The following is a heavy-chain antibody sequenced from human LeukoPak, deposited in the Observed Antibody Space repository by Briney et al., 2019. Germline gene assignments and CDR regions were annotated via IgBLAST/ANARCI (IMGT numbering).Heavy chain of an antibody. Sequence: TGGSLRLSCAASGFTFSSYAMSWVRQAPGKGLEWVSAISGSGGSTYYADSVKGRFTISRDNSKNTLYLQMNSLRAEDTAVYYCARDTEAYSRWDAFDIWGQGTMVTVSS. V-gene: IGHV3-23*01. CDR3: ARDTEAYSRWDAFDI. D-gene: IGHD6-13*01. CDR2: ISGSGGST. CDR1: GFTFSSYA. J-gene: IGHJ3*02.